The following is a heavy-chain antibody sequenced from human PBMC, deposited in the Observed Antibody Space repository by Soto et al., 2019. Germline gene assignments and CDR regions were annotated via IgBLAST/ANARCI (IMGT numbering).Heavy chain of an antibody. CDR2: IYWDDDK. V-gene: IGHV2-5*02. Sequence: SGPTLVNPTQALTLTFTFSGFSLSTSGVGVGWIRQPPGKALEWPALIYWDDDKRYSPSLKSRLTITKDTSQNQVVLTMPNMDPVDTATYYCAHRRYSSSWYGGSYYYGMDVWRQGTTVTVSS. J-gene: IGHJ6*02. CDR1: GFSLSTSGVG. CDR3: AHRRYSSSWYGGSYYYGMDV. D-gene: IGHD6-13*01.